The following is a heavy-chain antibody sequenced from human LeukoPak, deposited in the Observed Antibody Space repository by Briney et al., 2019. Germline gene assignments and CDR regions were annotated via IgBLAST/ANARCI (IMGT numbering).Heavy chain of an antibody. CDR3: TRTSVAAAGVY. Sequence: GSLRLSCVGSGFTISDYWMTWVRQAPGKGLEWLANIKQDGSEKYYVDSVKGRSTISRDNAKNSLYLQINSPRAEDTAVYYCTRTSVAAAGVYWGQGTLVIVSS. V-gene: IGHV3-7*01. CDR2: IKQDGSEK. D-gene: IGHD6-13*01. CDR1: GFTISDYW. J-gene: IGHJ4*02.